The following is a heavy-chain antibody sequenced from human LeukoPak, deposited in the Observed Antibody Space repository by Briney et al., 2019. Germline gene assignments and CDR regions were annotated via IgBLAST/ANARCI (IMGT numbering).Heavy chain of an antibody. CDR1: GGSISSSNYY. D-gene: IGHD6-19*01. J-gene: IGHJ5*02. CDR2: IYYSGST. CDR3: ARLAYSSRDH. Sequence: SETLSLTCTVSGGSISSSNYYWGWIRQPPGKGLEWIGSIYYSGSTYYNPSLKSRVTISVDTSNNEFSLKLSSVTAADTAVYYCARLAYSSRDHWGQGTLVTVSS. V-gene: IGHV4-39*01.